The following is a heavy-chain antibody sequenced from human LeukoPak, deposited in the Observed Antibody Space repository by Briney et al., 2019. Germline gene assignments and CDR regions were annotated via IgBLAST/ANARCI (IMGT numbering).Heavy chain of an antibody. CDR3: AREGKWLQLRYFDY. CDR2: IYTAGTT. J-gene: IGHJ4*02. CDR1: GFTVSNNY. V-gene: IGHV3-53*01. D-gene: IGHD5-24*01. Sequence: GGSLRLSCAASGFTVSNNYMSWVRQAPGKGLEWVSVIYTAGTTYYADSVKGRFTISRDTSNNTLYLQMNSLRAEDTAVYYCAREGKWLQLRYFDYWGQGALVTVSS.